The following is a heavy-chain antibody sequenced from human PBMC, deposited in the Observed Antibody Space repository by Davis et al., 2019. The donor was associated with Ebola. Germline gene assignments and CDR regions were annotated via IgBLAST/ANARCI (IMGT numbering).Heavy chain of an antibody. D-gene: IGHD2/OR15-2a*01. J-gene: IGHJ4*02. Sequence: SETLSLTCAVSGWSFSGYYWSWIRQPPGKGLGWMGEINHRGSTNYNPTLKSRVTISVDTSKNQCSLKLSSVTAADTAVHYCISTTVSKGDYWGQGTLVTVSS. V-gene: IGHV4-34*03. CDR1: GWSFSGYY. CDR3: ISTTVSKGDY. CDR2: INHRGST.